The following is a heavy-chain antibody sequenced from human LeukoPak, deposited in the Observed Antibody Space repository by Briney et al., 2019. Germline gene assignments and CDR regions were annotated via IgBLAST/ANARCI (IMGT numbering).Heavy chain of an antibody. V-gene: IGHV4-61*02. CDR2: IYTSGST. CDR3: ARDPIVGATKEDDDAEY. D-gene: IGHD1-26*01. CDR1: GGSISSGSYY. Sequence: SETLSLTCTVSGGSISSGSYYWSWIRQPAGKGLEWIGRIYTSGSTNYNPALKSRVTISVDTSKNQFSLKLSSVTAADTAVYYCARDPIVGATKEDDDAEYWGQGTLVTVSS. J-gene: IGHJ4*02.